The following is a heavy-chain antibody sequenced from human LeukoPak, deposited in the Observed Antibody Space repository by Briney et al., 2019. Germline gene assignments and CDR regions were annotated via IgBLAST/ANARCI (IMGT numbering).Heavy chain of an antibody. J-gene: IGHJ4*02. Sequence: SETLSLTCAAYGGSFSGYYWSWIRQPPGKGLEWIGEINHSGSTNYNPSLKSRVTISVDTSKNQFSLKLSSVTAADTAVYYCARIHSSSWSDYWGQGTLVTVSS. CDR3: ARIHSSSWSDY. D-gene: IGHD6-13*01. CDR1: GGSFSGYY. CDR2: INHSGST. V-gene: IGHV4-34*01.